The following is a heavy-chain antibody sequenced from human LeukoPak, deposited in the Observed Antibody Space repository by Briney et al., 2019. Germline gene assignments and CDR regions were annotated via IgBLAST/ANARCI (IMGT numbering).Heavy chain of an antibody. CDR3: ARTSIVGARGSFGY. V-gene: IGHV4-34*01. CDR1: GGSFSGYY. Sequence: SETLSLTCAVYGGSFSGYYWSWIRQPPGKGLEWIGEINHSGSTNYNPSLKSRVTLSVDTSKNQFSLKLNSVTAADTAVYYCARTSIVGARGSFGYWGQGTLVTVSS. D-gene: IGHD1-26*01. J-gene: IGHJ4*02. CDR2: INHSGST.